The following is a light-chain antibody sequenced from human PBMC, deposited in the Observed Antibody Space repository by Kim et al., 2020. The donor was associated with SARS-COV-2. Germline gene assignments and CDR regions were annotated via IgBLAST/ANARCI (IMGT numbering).Light chain of an antibody. CDR3: QQSYITPFS. Sequence: ASGGDRVTITCRTTQSISSHLNWYQQKPGRAPKLLISAASTLQGGVPSRFSGSGSETDFTLTISSLQPEDFATYFCQQSYITPFSFGPGTKVDIK. CDR2: AAS. V-gene: IGKV1-39*01. J-gene: IGKJ3*01. CDR1: QSISSH.